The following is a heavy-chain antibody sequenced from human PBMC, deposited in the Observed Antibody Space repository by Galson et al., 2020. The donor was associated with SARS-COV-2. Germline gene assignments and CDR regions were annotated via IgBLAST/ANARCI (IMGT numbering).Heavy chain of an antibody. D-gene: IGHD4-17*01. Sequence: SETLSLTCTVSGGSISTTSYFWGWIRQPPGKGLEWIGTIYYSGTTYYNPSLRSRVTISVDTSTNQFSLKVNSVTAADTAVYYCARRGGTVTTQLCVLWGRGTLVTVSS. CDR2: IYYSGTT. CDR3: ARRGGTVTTQLCVL. CDR1: GGSISTTSYF. V-gene: IGHV4-39*01. J-gene: IGHJ2*01.